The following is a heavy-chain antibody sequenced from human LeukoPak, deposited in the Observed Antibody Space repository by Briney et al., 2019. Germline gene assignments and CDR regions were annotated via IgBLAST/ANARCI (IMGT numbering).Heavy chain of an antibody. D-gene: IGHD5-12*01. V-gene: IGHV1-18*01. Sequence: SVKVSFKASGSTFTSYGISWVRQAPGQGLEWMGWISAYNGNTNYPQKLQGRVTMTTDTSTSTAYMELRSLRSDGTAVYYCARDVSVDIVATIREREPFDYWGQGTLVTVSS. J-gene: IGHJ4*02. CDR2: ISAYNGNT. CDR1: GSTFTSYG. CDR3: ARDVSVDIVATIREREPFDY.